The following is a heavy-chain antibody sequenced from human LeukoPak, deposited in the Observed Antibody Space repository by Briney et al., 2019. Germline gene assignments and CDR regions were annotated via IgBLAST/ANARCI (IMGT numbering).Heavy chain of an antibody. Sequence: SETLSLTCTVSGGSTSSYYWNWIRQPPGKGLEWIGYIYYSGSTNYNPSLKSRVTISVDTSKNQFSLNLTSVTTADTAVYYCARFTPQGYGWGGYNRFDPWGQGTLVTVSS. CDR3: ARFTPQGYGWGGYNRFDP. V-gene: IGHV4-59*01. CDR1: GGSTSSYY. D-gene: IGHD3-16*01. CDR2: IYYSGST. J-gene: IGHJ5*02.